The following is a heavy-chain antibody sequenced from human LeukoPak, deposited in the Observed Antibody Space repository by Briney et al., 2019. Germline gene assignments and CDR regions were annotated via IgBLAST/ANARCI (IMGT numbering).Heavy chain of an antibody. CDR2: IYYSGST. CDR3: ARPVTYDFWSGYPNWFDP. J-gene: IGHJ5*02. CDR1: GGSISSSGYY. D-gene: IGHD3-3*01. Sequence: SETLSLTCTVSGGSISSSGYYWGWIRQPPGKGLEWIGSIYYSGSTYYNPSLKSRVTISVDTSKNQFSLKLSSVTAADTAVYYCARPVTYDFWSGYPNWFDPWGQGTLVTVSS. V-gene: IGHV4-39*01.